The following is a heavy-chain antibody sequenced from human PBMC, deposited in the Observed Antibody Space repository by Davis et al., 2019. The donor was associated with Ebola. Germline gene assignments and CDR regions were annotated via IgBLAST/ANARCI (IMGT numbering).Heavy chain of an antibody. J-gene: IGHJ4*02. CDR3: AHRFTTTKKGTSFGY. CDR1: VLPLSLTGVG. Sequence: SGPTLAHLTQIFTLTCTFPVLPLSLTGVGVGCTRQPPGKALECLALIYRDDDERYSPSLRTRLTITKDTSKNQVVLTMTNMDPVDTATYYCAHRFTTTKKGTSFGYWGQGTLVAVSS. D-gene: IGHD3-22*01. CDR2: IYRDDDE. V-gene: IGHV2-5*02.